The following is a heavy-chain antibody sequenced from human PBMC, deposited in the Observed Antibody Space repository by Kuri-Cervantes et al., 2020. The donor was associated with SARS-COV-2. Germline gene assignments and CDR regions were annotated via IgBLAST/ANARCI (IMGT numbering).Heavy chain of an antibody. CDR3: ARHNRIAVAGDVWFDP. V-gene: IGHV4-39*01. D-gene: IGHD6-19*01. CDR2: IYYSGST. Sequence: SETLSLTCTVSGGSISSSSYYWGWIRQPPGKGLEWIGSIYYSGSTYYNPSLKSRVTISVDTSKNQFSLKLSSVTAADTAVYYCARHNRIAVAGDVWFDPWGQGTLVTVYS. CDR1: GGSISSSSYY. J-gene: IGHJ5*02.